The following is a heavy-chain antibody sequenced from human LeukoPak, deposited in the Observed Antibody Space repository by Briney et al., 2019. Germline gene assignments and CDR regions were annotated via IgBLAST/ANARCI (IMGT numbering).Heavy chain of an antibody. D-gene: IGHD2-21*01. V-gene: IGHV3-33*01. CDR2: MWHDGSNK. Sequence: GGSLRLSCTASGFNLSVYGMHWVRQAPGNGLEWVAVMWHDGSNKHYADSVKGRCTMSRDKSKNTLYLEMNSLRGEDTAVYYCARAKGDLIDYWGQGTMVIVSS. J-gene: IGHJ4*02. CDR1: GFNLSVYG. CDR3: ARAKGDLIDY.